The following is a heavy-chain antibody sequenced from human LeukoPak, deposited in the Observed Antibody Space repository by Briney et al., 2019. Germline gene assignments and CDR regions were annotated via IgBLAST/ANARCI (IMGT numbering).Heavy chain of an antibody. CDR1: GGSISSSSYY. J-gene: IGHJ5*02. D-gene: IGHD3-3*01. CDR3: ARPGTMGSNWFDH. Sequence: PSETLSLTCTVSGGSISSSSYYWGWIRQPPGKGLEWIGSIYYSGSTYYNPSLKSRITISVDTSKNQFSLKLSSVTAADTAVYYCARPGTMGSNWFDHWGQGTLVTVSS. CDR2: IYYSGST. V-gene: IGHV4-39*01.